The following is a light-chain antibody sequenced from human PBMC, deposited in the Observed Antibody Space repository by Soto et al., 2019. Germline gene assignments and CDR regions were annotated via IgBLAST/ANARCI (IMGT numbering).Light chain of an antibody. CDR3: QSTDRSGNHV. J-gene: IGLJ2*01. CDR2: KGT. V-gene: IGLV3-25*02. CDR1: VLPNQF. Sequence: YELTQPPSISMSPGQTSRITCSGDVLPNQFVYWYQQKPGQAPMLLIYKGTERPSGIPERFSGSSSGATVTLTISGVQADDEADYYCQSTDRSGNHVFGGGTKLTVL.